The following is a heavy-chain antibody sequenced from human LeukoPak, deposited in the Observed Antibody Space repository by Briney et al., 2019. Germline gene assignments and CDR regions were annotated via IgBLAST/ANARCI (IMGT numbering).Heavy chain of an antibody. Sequence: QPGGSLRLSCAASGFTFSSYWMSWVRQAPGKGLEWVANIKQDGSEKYYVDSVKGRFTISRDNAKNSLYLQMNSLRAEDTALYYCAKEGRLLWFGELTDWGQGILVTVSS. CDR1: GFTFSSYW. V-gene: IGHV3-7*03. CDR2: IKQDGSEK. J-gene: IGHJ4*02. D-gene: IGHD3-10*01. CDR3: AKEGRLLWFGELTD.